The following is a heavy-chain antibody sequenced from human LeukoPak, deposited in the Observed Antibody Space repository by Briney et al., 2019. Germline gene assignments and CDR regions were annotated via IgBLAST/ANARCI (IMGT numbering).Heavy chain of an antibody. CDR3: ARVGVARMIDY. J-gene: IGHJ4*02. CDR2: IYTSGST. D-gene: IGHD6-6*01. V-gene: IGHV4-59*10. CDR1: GGSFSGYY. Sequence: SETLSLTCAVYGGSFSGYYWSWIRQPAGKGLEWIGRIYTSGSTNYNPSLKSRVTISVDTSKNQFSLKLSSVTAADTAVYYCARVGVARMIDYWGQGTLVTVSS.